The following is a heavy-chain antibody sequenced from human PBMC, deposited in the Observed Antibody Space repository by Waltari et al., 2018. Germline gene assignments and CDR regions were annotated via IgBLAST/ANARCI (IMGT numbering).Heavy chain of an antibody. CDR3: ARDRGRGLYLDS. CDR2: VGGDGKT. CDR1: GDSMSSTDC. J-gene: IGHJ4*02. D-gene: IGHD2-15*01. Sequence: QLQLQESGPGLVKPSGTLSLTCAVSGDSMSSTDCWSWVRQPPGKGLEWGGQVGGDGKTNYNPSFASRITISLDTYNKHFSLKVTSATAADTAIYYCARDRGRGLYLDSWGPGTLVTVSP. V-gene: IGHV4-4*02.